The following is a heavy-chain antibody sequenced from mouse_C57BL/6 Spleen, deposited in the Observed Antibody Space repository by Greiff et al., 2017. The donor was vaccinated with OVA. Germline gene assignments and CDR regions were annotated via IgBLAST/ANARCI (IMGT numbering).Heavy chain of an antibody. V-gene: IGHV1-54*01. Sequence: QVQLQQSGAELVRPGTSVKVSCKASGYAFTNYLIEWVKQRPGQGLEWIGVINPGSGGTNYNEKFKGKATLTADKSSSTAYMQLSSLTSEDSAVYFCASYDGFLYYFDDWGQGTTLTVSS. CDR1: GYAFTNYL. J-gene: IGHJ2*01. CDR2: INPGSGGT. D-gene: IGHD2-3*01. CDR3: ASYDGFLYYFDD.